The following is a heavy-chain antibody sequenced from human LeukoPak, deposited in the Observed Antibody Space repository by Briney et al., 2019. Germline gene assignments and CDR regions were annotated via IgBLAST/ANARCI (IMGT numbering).Heavy chain of an antibody. CDR1: GYTFTSYD. CDR3: ARGGLMGDGSSQYYYYGMDV. J-gene: IGHJ6*02. V-gene: IGHV1-8*01. Sequence: ASVKVSCKASGYTFTSYDINWVRQATGQGLEWMGWMNPNSGNTGYAQKFQGRVTMTRNTSISTAYMELSSLRSEDTAVYYCARGGLMGDGSSQYYYYGMDVWGRGTTVTVSS. D-gene: IGHD3-10*01. CDR2: MNPNSGNT.